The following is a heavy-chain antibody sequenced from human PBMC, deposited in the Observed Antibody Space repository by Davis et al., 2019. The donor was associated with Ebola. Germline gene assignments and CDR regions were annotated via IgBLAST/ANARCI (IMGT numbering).Heavy chain of an antibody. Sequence: ASVKVSCKASGYTFTSYYMHWVRQTPGQGLEWMGIINPSGGSTSYAQKFQGRVTMTRDTSTSTVYMELSSLRSEDTAVYYCARDQTLAYDFWSGYYSDFDYWGQGTLVTVSS. V-gene: IGHV1-46*01. D-gene: IGHD3-3*01. J-gene: IGHJ4*02. CDR1: GYTFTSYY. CDR2: INPSGGST. CDR3: ARDQTLAYDFWSGYYSDFDY.